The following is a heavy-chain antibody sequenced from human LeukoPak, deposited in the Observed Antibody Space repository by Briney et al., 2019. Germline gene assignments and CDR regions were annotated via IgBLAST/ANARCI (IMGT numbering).Heavy chain of an antibody. D-gene: IGHD1-26*01. V-gene: IGHV3-49*04. CDR1: GFTFGDYA. CDR2: IRSKAYGGTT. CDR3: TREGYSGTYYFDY. J-gene: IGHJ4*02. Sequence: GGSLRLSCTASGFTFGDYAMSWVRQAPGTGLEWVCFIRSKAYGGTTEYAASVKGRFTISRDDSKSIAYLQMNSLKTEDTAVYYCTREGYSGTYYFDYWGQGTLVTVSS.